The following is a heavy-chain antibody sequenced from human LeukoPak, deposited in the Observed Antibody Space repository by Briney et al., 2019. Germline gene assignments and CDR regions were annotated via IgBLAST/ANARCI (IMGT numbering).Heavy chain of an antibody. D-gene: IGHD3-3*01. V-gene: IGHV4-59*01. CDR2: IYYSGST. Sequence: SETLSLTCTVSGGSISSYYWSWIRQPPGKGLEWIGYIYYSGSTNYNPSLKSRVTISVDTSKNQFSLKLSSVTAADTAVYYCARGDYDFWSGYYQAISRWFDPWGQGTLVTVSS. J-gene: IGHJ5*02. CDR3: ARGDYDFWSGYYQAISRWFDP. CDR1: GGSISSYY.